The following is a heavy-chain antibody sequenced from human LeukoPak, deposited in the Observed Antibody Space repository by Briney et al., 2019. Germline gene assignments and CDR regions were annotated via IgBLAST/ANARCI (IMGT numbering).Heavy chain of an antibody. CDR2: ISGSGGST. CDR1: GFTFSSYA. CDR3: AKKVDGSSGFYYYGMDV. D-gene: IGHD6-6*01. J-gene: IGHJ6*04. Sequence: SGGSLRLSCAASGFTFSSYAMSWVRQAPGKGLEWVSAISGSGGSTYYADSVKGRFTISRDNSKNTLYLQMNSLRAEDTAVYYCAKKVDGSSGFYYYGMDVRGKGTTVTVSS. V-gene: IGHV3-23*01.